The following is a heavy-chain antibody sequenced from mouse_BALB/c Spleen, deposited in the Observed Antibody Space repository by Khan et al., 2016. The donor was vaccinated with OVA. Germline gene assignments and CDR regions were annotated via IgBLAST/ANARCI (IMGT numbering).Heavy chain of an antibody. CDR2: IYPFNDDS. CDR1: GYTFTSYV. V-gene: IGHV1S136*01. J-gene: IGHJ3*01. Sequence: VQLQQSGPELLKPGASVKMSCKASGYTFTSYVMHWVKQKPGQGLEWIGYIYPFNDDSKYSEKFKGKATLTSDTSSNTAYMELSSLTSEYSAVYYCATQGSTYTWFAYWGPGTLVTVSA. D-gene: IGHD1-1*01. CDR3: ATQGSTYTWFAY.